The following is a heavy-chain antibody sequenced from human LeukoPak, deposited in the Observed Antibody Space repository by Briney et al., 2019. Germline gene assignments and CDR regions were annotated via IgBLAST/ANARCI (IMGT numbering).Heavy chain of an antibody. Sequence: KPSETLSLTCTVSGGSISSYYWSWIRQPPGKGLEWIGYIYYSGSTNYNPSLRSRVTISVDTSKNQFSLKLSSVTAADTAVYYCARAVEMATTVDYWGQGTLVTVSS. D-gene: IGHD5-24*01. CDR1: GGSISSYY. J-gene: IGHJ4*02. V-gene: IGHV4-59*01. CDR3: ARAVEMATTVDY. CDR2: IYYSGST.